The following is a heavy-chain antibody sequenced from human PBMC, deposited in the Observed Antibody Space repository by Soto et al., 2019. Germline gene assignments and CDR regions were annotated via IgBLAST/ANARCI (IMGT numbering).Heavy chain of an antibody. CDR3: ARAWDF. CDR1: GVSVSRDYQ. CDR2: ISYSGSP. D-gene: IGHD1-26*01. Sequence: SETLSLTCTVSGVSVSRDYQWIWIRQPPGKGLEWIGHISYSGSPYYHPSLRSRLSISVGTSKNQFSLKVKSVTAADTAVYYCARAWDFWGQGTLVTVSS. V-gene: IGHV4-30-4*01. J-gene: IGHJ1*01.